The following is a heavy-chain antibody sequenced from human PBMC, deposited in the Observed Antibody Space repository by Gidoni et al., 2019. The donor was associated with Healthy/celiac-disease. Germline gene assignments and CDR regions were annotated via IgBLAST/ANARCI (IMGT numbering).Heavy chain of an antibody. CDR3: AKDHIGANWFDP. CDR1: GFTCSSYA. D-gene: IGHD2-21*01. J-gene: IGHJ5*02. Sequence: EVQLLESGGGLVQPGGSLRLTCAASGFTCSSYAMSWVRQAPGKGLEWVSAISGSGSSPYYADSVKGRFTISTDNSKNTLYLQMNSLRAEDTAVYYCAKDHIGANWFDPWGQGTLVTVSS. CDR2: ISGSGSSP. V-gene: IGHV3-23*01.